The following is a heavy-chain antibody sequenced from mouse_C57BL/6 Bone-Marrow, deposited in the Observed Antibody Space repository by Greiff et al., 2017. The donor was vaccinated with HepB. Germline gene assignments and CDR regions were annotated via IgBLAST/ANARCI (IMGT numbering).Heavy chain of an antibody. CDR1: GFSLTSYG. CDR3: AKSDIYDYDEGWFAY. CDR2: IWRGGST. Sequence: VQVVESGPGLVQPSQSLSITCTVSGFSLTSYGVHWVRQSPGKGLEWLGVIWRGGSTDYNAAFMSRLSITKDNSKSQVFFKMNSLQADDTAIYYCAKSDIYDYDEGWFAYWGQGTLVTVSA. J-gene: IGHJ3*01. V-gene: IGHV2-5*01. D-gene: IGHD2-4*01.